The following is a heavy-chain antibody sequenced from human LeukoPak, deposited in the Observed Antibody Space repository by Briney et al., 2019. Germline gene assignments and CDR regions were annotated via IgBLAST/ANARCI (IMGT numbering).Heavy chain of an antibody. CDR2: INSDGSST. D-gene: IGHD1-26*01. CDR3: ARVRSGSSAGNYGMDV. V-gene: IGHV3-74*01. Sequence: PGGSLRLSCAASGFTFSSYWMHWVRQAPGKGLVWVSRINSDGSSTSYADSVRDRFTISRDNAKNTLYLQMNSLRAEDTAVYYCARVRSGSSAGNYGMDVWGQGTTVTVSS. J-gene: IGHJ6*02. CDR1: GFTFSSYW.